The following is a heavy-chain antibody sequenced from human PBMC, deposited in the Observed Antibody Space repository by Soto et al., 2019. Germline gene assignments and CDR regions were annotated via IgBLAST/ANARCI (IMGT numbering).Heavy chain of an antibody. Sequence: SVKVSCKASGGTFSSYAISWVRQAPGQGLEWMGGIIPIFGTANYAQKFQGRVTITADESTSTAYMELSSLRSEDTAVYYCAGALMYYYDSSGYYRNWFDPWGQGTLVTVSS. D-gene: IGHD3-22*01. J-gene: IGHJ5*02. CDR2: IIPIFGTA. V-gene: IGHV1-69*13. CDR1: GGTFSSYA. CDR3: AGALMYYYDSSGYYRNWFDP.